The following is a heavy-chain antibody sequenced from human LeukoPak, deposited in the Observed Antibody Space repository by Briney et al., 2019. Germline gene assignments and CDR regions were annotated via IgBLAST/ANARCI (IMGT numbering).Heavy chain of an antibody. Sequence: GGSLRLSCAASGFTFSSYSMNWVRQAPGKGLEWVSAISGSGGSTYYADSVKGRFTTSRDNSKNTLYLQMNSLRAEDTAVYYCAKEQYSGSYTGVDYWGQGTLVTVSS. CDR3: AKEQYSGSYTGVDY. V-gene: IGHV3-23*01. D-gene: IGHD1-26*01. CDR2: ISGSGGST. CDR1: GFTFSSYS. J-gene: IGHJ4*02.